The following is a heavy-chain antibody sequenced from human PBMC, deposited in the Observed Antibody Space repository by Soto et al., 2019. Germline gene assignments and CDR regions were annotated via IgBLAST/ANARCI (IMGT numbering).Heavy chain of an antibody. J-gene: IGHJ6*02. CDR3: AHSLLWFGKNYYYGMDV. CDR1: GFSLSTSGVG. Sequence: SPHTLVNPTQTLTLTCSFSGFSLSTSGVGVGWIRQPPGKALEWLALIYWDDDKRYSPSLKSRLTITKDTSKNQVVLTMTNMDPVDTATYYCAHSLLWFGKNYYYGMDVWGQGTTVTVSS. V-gene: IGHV2-5*02. CDR2: IYWDDDK. D-gene: IGHD3-10*01.